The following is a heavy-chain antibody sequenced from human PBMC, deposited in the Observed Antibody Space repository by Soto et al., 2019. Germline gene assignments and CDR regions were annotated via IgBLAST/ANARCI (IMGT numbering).Heavy chain of an antibody. CDR3: ARTLSYDSSGYYYVGGDNWFDP. D-gene: IGHD3-22*01. V-gene: IGHV4-59*01. CDR2: IYYSGST. Sequence: SETLSLTCTVSGGSISIYYWSLIRQPPGKGLEWIGYIYYSGSTNYNPSLKSRVTISVDTYKNQFSLKLSSVTAADTAVYYCARTLSYDSSGYYYVGGDNWFDPWGHGNLVTVSS. J-gene: IGHJ5*02. CDR1: GGSISIYY.